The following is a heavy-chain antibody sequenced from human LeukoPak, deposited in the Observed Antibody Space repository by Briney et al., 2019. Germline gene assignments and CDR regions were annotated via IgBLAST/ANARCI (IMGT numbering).Heavy chain of an antibody. CDR3: ARVHGDYVVPDY. CDR1: GGSIRSSSYY. D-gene: IGHD4-17*01. Sequence: PSETLSLTCIVSGGSIRSSSYYWGWIRQPPGKGLEWIGSIYYSGSTYYNSTLKSRITISADTSKNQFSLRLSSVTAADTAVYYCARVHGDYVVPDYWGQGTLVTVSS. J-gene: IGHJ4*02. CDR2: IYYSGST. V-gene: IGHV4-39*07.